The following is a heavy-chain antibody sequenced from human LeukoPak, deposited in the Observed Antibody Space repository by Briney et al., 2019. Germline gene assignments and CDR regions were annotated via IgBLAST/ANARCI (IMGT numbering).Heavy chain of an antibody. V-gene: IGHV1-69*04. CDR1: GGTFSSYA. Sequence: ASVKVSCKASGGTFSSYAISWVRQAPGQGLEWMGRIIPILGIANYAQKFQGRVTITADKSTSTAYMELSSLRSEDTAVYYCASRYGSGSCSFDYWGQGTLVTVSS. CDR2: IIPILGIA. CDR3: ASRYGSGSCSFDY. D-gene: IGHD3-10*01. J-gene: IGHJ4*02.